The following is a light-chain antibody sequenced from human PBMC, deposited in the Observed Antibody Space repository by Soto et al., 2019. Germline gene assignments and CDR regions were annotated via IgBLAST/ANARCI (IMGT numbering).Light chain of an antibody. J-gene: IGKJ1*01. CDR1: QSIRSY. CDR2: TTS. CDR3: QQTYTTPWT. V-gene: IGKV1-39*01. Sequence: DIQMPQSPSSMSASEVDRVTIPWRASQSIRSYLNWYQQKPGKAPKLLIYTTSNLKSGVPSRFSGSGSGPDFTLTSSSLQPEDFATYYCQQTYTTPWTFGQGTKVAIK.